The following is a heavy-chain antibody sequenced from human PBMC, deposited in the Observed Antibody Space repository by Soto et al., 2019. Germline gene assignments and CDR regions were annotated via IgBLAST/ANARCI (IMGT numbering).Heavy chain of an antibody. D-gene: IGHD3-16*01. Sequence: EEQLVESGGGLVQPGGSLRLSCAASGFSFGTHYMNWVRQTPGKGLEWLSSINRDSTVIKYADSVKGRFTISRDNARNSLSLQMNSLRAEDTAVYYCLNGDYYVGPGTLVTVSS. J-gene: IGHJ4*02. V-gene: IGHV3-48*01. CDR1: GFSFGTHY. CDR2: INRDSTVI. CDR3: LNGDYY.